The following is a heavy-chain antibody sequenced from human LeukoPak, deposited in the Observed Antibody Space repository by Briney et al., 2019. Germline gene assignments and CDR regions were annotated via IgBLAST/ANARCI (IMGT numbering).Heavy chain of an antibody. CDR1: GFTFSSYA. CDR3: APPPDMIVVALYYFDY. Sequence: GGSLRLSCAASGFTFSSYAMSWVRQAPGKGLEWVSAISGSGGSTYYADSVKGRFTISRDNSKNTLYLQMNSLRAEDTAVYYRAPPPDMIVVALYYFDYWGQGTLVTVSS. CDR2: ISGSGGST. V-gene: IGHV3-23*01. J-gene: IGHJ4*02. D-gene: IGHD3-22*01.